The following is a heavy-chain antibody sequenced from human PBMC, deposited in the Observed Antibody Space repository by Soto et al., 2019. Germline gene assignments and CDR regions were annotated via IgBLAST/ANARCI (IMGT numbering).Heavy chain of an antibody. CDR2: INAYNGNT. CDR1: GYTFTSYA. J-gene: IGHJ6*03. V-gene: IGHV1-3*01. CDR3: ARRVRGGEYYYYYYMDV. D-gene: IGHD3-10*01. Sequence: ASVKVSCKASGYTFTSYAMHGVRQAPGQRFEWMGWINAYNGNTNYSQKLQGRVTMTTDTSTSTAYMELRSLRSDDTAVYYCARRVRGGEYYYYYYMDVWGKGTTVTVSS.